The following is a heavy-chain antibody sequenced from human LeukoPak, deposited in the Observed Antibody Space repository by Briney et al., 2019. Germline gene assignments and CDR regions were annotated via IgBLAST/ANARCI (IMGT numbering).Heavy chain of an antibody. J-gene: IGHJ3*02. CDR3: ARESSSTYYLDAFDM. D-gene: IGHD3-22*01. CDR1: GGFINSYY. V-gene: IGHV4-4*07. Sequence: SETLSLTCTVSGGFINSYYWSWIRQPAGKGLDWIGRIYIGGSTNYNPSLKSRVTISVDTSKNQFSLKLTSVTAADTAVYYCARESSSTYYLDAFDMWGQGTMVTVSS. CDR2: IYIGGST.